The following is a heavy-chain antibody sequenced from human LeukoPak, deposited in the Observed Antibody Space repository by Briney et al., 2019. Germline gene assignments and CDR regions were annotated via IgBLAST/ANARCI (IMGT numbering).Heavy chain of an antibody. D-gene: IGHD3-3*01. CDR3: ARGDDDFWSGYYLAY. CDR1: GGSFSGYY. V-gene: IGHV4-34*01. Sequence: SETLSLTCAVYGGSFSGYYWSWIRQPPGKGLEWMGGINHSGSTTYNPSLKSRGTISVNTSENEFPLKLSSATAAATAVYYCARGDDDFWSGYYLAYWGQGTLVTVSS. J-gene: IGHJ4*02. CDR2: INHSGST.